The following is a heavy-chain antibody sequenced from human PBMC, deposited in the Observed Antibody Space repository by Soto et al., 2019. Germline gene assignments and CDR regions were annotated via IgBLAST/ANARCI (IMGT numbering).Heavy chain of an antibody. D-gene: IGHD3-16*01. CDR2: IYYSGGT. V-gene: IGHV4-30-4*01. CDR1: GGSISSGDYY. CDR3: ARASTGELWVYANWFDP. J-gene: IGHJ5*02. Sequence: QVQLQESGPGLVKPSQTLSLTCTVSGGSISSGDYYWSWIRQPPGKGLEWIGFIYYSGGTYYKPSPKGRVTISVDTSKNKFSLNLSSVTAADTAVYYCARASTGELWVYANWFDPWGPGTLVTVSS.